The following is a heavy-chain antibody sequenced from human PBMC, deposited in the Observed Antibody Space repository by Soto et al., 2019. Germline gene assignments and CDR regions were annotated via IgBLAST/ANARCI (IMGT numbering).Heavy chain of an antibody. Sequence: SETLSLTCDVYGGSFSDYIWTWIRQTPGKGLQWIGQINHSGSANYNPSLKSRVTISVHTSSSQFSLELSSVTAADTAVYYCARYYGDLTLSWSDPWRQGPLVTVSS. D-gene: IGHD4-17*01. CDR1: GGSFSDYI. V-gene: IGHV4-34*01. J-gene: IGHJ5*02. CDR2: INHSGSA. CDR3: ARYYGDLTLSWSDP.